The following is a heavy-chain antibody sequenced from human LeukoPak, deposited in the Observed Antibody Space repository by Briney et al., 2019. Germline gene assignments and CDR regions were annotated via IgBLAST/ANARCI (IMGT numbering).Heavy chain of an antibody. V-gene: IGHV3-23*01. D-gene: IGHD3-10*01. J-gene: IGHJ4*02. CDR2: ISGSGETA. Sequence: GGSPRLSCAASGFTFSIYAMSWVRQAPGKGLQWVSGISGSGETAYYADSVKGRFTIFRDNSKNTLYLQMNNLRAEDTAVYYCAREVGAYFEYWGQGTLVTVSS. CDR1: GFTFSIYA. CDR3: AREVGAYFEY.